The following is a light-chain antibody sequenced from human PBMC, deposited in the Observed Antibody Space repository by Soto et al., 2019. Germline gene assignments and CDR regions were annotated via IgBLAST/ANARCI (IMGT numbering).Light chain of an antibody. V-gene: IGKV1-9*01. CDR3: QQYETFWT. Sequence: DIQLTQPPSFLSASVGDRVTITCRASQGISSYLAWYQQKPGKAPKLLIYEASSLESGVPSRFSGSGSGTEFTLTISSLQPDDFATYYCQQYETFWTFGQGTKVDIK. J-gene: IGKJ1*01. CDR1: QGISSY. CDR2: EAS.